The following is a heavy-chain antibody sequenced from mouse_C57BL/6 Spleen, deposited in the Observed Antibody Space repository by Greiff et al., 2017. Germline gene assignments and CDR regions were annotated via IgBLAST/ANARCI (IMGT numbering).Heavy chain of an antibody. J-gene: IGHJ1*03. CDR2: IYPGDGDT. V-gene: IGHV1-82*01. CDR1: GYAFSSSW. Sequence: VKLMESGPELVKPGASVKISCKASGYAFSSSWMNWVKQRPGKGLEWIGRIYPGDGDTNYNGKFKGKATLTADKSSSTAYMQLSSLTSEDSAVYFCAREITTVGFDVWGTGTTVTVSS. D-gene: IGHD1-1*01. CDR3: AREITTVGFDV.